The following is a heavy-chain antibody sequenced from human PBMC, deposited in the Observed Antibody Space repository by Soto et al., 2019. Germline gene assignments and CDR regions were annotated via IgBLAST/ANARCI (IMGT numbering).Heavy chain of an antibody. Sequence: SETLSLTCTVSGGSISTYWWSWIWQPPRKGLEWIGYIYYSGSTNYNPSLKSRVTISVDTSKNQFSLKLTSVTAADTAVYYCARSRGSTRSFDYWGQGTLVTVSS. J-gene: IGHJ4*02. V-gene: IGHV4-59*01. CDR2: IYYSGST. CDR3: ARSRGSTRSFDY. D-gene: IGHD2-15*01. CDR1: GGSISTYW.